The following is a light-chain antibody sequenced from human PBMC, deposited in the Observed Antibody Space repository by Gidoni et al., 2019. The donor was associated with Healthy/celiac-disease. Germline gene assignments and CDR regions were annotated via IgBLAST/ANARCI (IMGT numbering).Light chain of an antibody. J-gene: IGKJ2*01. Sequence: EIALTQSPGTLSLSPGEGATLSCRASQSVSSSYLAWYQQKPGQAPRLLIYGASSRATGIPDRFSGSGSGTDFTLTISRLEPEDFAVYYCQQYGSSPYTFXQXTKLEIK. CDR2: GAS. CDR1: QSVSSSY. CDR3: QQYGSSPYT. V-gene: IGKV3-20*01.